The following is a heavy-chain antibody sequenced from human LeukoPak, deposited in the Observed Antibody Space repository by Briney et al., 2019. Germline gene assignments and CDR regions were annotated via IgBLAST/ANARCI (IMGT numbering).Heavy chain of an antibody. CDR3: ARGYSSSWYENFDY. D-gene: IGHD6-13*01. CDR1: GYTFTSYA. J-gene: IGHJ4*02. V-gene: IGHV7-4-1*02. Sequence: GASVKVSCKASGYTFTSYAMNWVRQAPGQGLEWVGWINTNTGNPTYAQGFTGRFVFSLDTSVSTAYLQISSLKAEDTAVYYCARGYSSSWYENFDYWGQGTLVTVSS. CDR2: INTNTGNP.